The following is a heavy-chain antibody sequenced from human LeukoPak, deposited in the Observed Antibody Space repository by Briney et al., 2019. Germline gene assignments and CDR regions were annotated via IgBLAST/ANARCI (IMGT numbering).Heavy chain of an antibody. Sequence: SQTLSLTCAISGNSVSSNDASWNWIRQSPSRGLEWLGRTFYRSKWYYDYEASLKSRITINPDTSKNQFSLQLNSVTPEDTAMYYCAREVAMIRGVKNWFDRWGQGTLVTVSS. J-gene: IGHJ5*02. V-gene: IGHV6-1*01. CDR3: AREVAMIRGVKNWFDR. D-gene: IGHD3-10*01. CDR2: TFYRSKWYY. CDR1: GNSVSSNDAS.